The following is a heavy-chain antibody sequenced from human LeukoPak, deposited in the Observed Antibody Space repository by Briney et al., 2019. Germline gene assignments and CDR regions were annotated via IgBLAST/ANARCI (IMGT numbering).Heavy chain of an antibody. CDR3: ARRGSLSYYGSGSYYNLAYYYYGMDV. CDR2: INHSGST. Sequence: PSETLSLTCTVSGGSISSYYWSWIRQPPGKGLEWIGEINHSGSTNYNPSLKSRVTISVDTSKNQFSLKLSSVTAADTAVYYCARRGSLSYYGSGSYYNLAYYYYGMDVWGQGTTVTVSS. V-gene: IGHV4-34*01. CDR1: GGSISSYY. D-gene: IGHD3-10*01. J-gene: IGHJ6*02.